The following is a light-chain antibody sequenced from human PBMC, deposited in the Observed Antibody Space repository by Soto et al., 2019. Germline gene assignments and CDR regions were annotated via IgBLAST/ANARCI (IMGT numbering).Light chain of an antibody. J-gene: IGLJ1*01. V-gene: IGLV2-14*01. CDR2: EVT. CDR1: SSDVGGYNY. CDR3: SSYTSSNIPYV. Sequence: QSALTQPASVSGSPGQSITISCTGTSSDVGGYNYVSWYQQHSGKAPKLMIYEVTNRPSRISNRFSGSKSGNTASLTISGLQAEDEADYYCSSYTSSNIPYVFGTGTKVTVL.